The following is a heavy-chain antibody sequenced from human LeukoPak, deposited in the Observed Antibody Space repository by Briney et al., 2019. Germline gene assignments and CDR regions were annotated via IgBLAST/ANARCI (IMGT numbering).Heavy chain of an antibody. CDR3: ATVVPMTTVTTYAFDI. CDR2: FDPEDGET. J-gene: IGHJ3*02. D-gene: IGHD4-17*01. CDR1: GYTFTGYY. Sequence: GASVKVSCKASGYTFTGYYMHWVRQAPGKGLEWMGGFDPEDGETIYAQKFQGRVTMTEDTSPDTAYMELSSLRSEDTAVYYCATVVPMTTVTTYAFDIWGQGTMVTVSS. V-gene: IGHV1-24*01.